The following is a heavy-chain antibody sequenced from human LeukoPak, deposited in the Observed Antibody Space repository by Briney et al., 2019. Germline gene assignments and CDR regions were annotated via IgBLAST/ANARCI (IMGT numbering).Heavy chain of an antibody. CDR1: VCIVIRNS. CDR3: ARRAGEYSHPYDY. D-gene: IGHD2/OR15-2a*01. J-gene: IGHJ4*02. CDR2: IYSGCNT. Sequence: GGSLTLSFLFSVCIVIRNSMSGVGPAPAKGVDWVSFIYSGCNTHYSVSVKCRFTISRDNSKNTLHLQMNSLRAEDTAVYYCARRAGEYSHPYDYWGQGTLVTVSS. V-gene: IGHV3-53*01.